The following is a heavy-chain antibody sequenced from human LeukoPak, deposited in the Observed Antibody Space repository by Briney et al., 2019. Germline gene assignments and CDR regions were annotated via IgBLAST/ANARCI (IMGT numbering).Heavy chain of an antibody. D-gene: IGHD1-1*01. J-gene: IGHJ5*02. CDR1: GGTFSSYA. Sequence: ASVKVSCKASGGTFSSYAISWVRQAPGQGLEWMGRIIPILGIANYAQEFQGRVTITADKSTSTDYMELRSLRSEDTAVYYCARVTTRWFDPWGQGTLVTVSS. CDR2: IIPILGIA. CDR3: ARVTTRWFDP. V-gene: IGHV1-69*04.